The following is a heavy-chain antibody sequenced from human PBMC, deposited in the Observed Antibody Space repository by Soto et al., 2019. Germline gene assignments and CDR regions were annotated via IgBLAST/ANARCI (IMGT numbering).Heavy chain of an antibody. CDR1: GGTFSSYA. CDR3: ARVRRIAAAGDLFDY. D-gene: IGHD6-13*01. CDR2: IIPIFGTA. Sequence: SVKVSCKASGGTFSSYAISWVRQAPGQGLEWMGGIIPIFGTANYAQKFQGRVTITADESTSTAYMGLSSLRSEDTAVYYCARVRRIAAAGDLFDYWGQGTLVTVS. V-gene: IGHV1-69*13. J-gene: IGHJ4*02.